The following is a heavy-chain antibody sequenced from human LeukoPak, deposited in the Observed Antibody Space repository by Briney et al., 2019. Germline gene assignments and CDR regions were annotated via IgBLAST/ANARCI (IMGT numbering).Heavy chain of an antibody. Sequence: GGSLRLSCAASGFTVSSNYMSWVRQAPGKGLEWVSVIYSGGSTYYADSVKGRYTISRDNFKNTLYLQMNSLRAEDTAIYYCAKGSAAARPYYFDYWGQGNLVTVSS. J-gene: IGHJ4*02. CDR2: IYSGGST. D-gene: IGHD6-6*01. V-gene: IGHV3-53*01. CDR1: GFTVSSNY. CDR3: AKGSAAARPYYFDY.